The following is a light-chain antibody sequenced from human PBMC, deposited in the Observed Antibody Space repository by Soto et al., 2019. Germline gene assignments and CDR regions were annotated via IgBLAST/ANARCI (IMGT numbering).Light chain of an antibody. V-gene: IGKV3-20*01. Sequence: ENGLTQSPGTVSLSPGERATLSCRASQSVASSYLAWYQQRPGQAPRLLIYGASSRATGIPVRFSGSGSGTDFTLTISSLEPEDFAVYYCQQYGSSPWTFGQGTKV. J-gene: IGKJ1*01. CDR1: QSVASSY. CDR2: GAS. CDR3: QQYGSSPWT.